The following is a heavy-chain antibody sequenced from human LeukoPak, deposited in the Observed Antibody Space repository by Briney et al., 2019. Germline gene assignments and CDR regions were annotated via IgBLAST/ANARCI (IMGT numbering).Heavy chain of an antibody. CDR3: AKDGSYYFDY. V-gene: IGHV3-23*01. Sequence: PGGSLRLSCAVSGFTFSSYAMSWVRQAPGKGLEWVSAISAGGGTTYFADSVKGRFTISRDNTKNTLYLQINSLRAEDTAVYYCAKDGSYYFDYWGQGTLVTVSS. J-gene: IGHJ4*02. CDR2: ISAGGGTT. CDR1: GFTFSSYA.